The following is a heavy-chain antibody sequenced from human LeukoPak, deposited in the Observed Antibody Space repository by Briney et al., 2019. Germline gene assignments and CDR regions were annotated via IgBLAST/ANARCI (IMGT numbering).Heavy chain of an antibody. CDR2: ISGFGGST. V-gene: IGHV3-23*01. J-gene: IGHJ4*02. Sequence: PGRSLRLSCAASGFTFNNYAMNWVRQAPGKGLEWVSGISGFGGSTYYAPSVKGRLTISRDNFGNMLYLHLDSLRVEDTAIYYCARRSGSSWSSFDYWGQGALVTVSS. CDR3: ARRSGSSWSSFDY. D-gene: IGHD6-13*01. CDR1: GFTFNNYA.